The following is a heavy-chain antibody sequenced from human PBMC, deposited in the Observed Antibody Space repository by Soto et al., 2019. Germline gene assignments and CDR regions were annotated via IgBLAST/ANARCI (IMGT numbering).Heavy chain of an antibody. CDR1: GYDFTTYG. CDR3: ARGRYGDY. J-gene: IGHJ4*02. V-gene: IGHV1-18*01. D-gene: IGHD1-1*01. Sequence: QVHLVQSGAEVKKPGASVKVSCKCSGYDFTTYGITWVRQAPGQGREWMACISAHNGNTDYAQKLQGRVTVTRDTSTSTAYMELRSLRSDDTAVYYCARGRYGDYWGQGALVTVSS. CDR2: ISAHNGNT.